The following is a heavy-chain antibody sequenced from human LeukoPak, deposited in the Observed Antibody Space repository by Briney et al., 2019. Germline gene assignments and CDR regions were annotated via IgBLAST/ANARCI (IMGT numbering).Heavy chain of an antibody. D-gene: IGHD3-3*01. V-gene: IGHV4-30-2*06. CDR3: ARVPGVYFDFSIGFGSGWFDP. Sequence: SETLSLTCAVSGGSISSGGYSWSWIRQSPGKGLEWIGVISPKGITYYNPSLRGRVSISPDTSKNQFSLRLSSMTATDTAMYYCARVPGVYFDFSIGFGSGWFDPWGQGILVTVSS. J-gene: IGHJ5*02. CDR1: GGSISSGGYS. CDR2: ISPKGIT.